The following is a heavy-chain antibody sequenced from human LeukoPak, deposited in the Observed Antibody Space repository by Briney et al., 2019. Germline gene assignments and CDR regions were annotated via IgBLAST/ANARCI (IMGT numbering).Heavy chain of an antibody. J-gene: IGHJ3*02. D-gene: IGHD2-15*01. CDR2: IHYSGST. Sequence: SETLSLTCTVSGGSISSYYWSWIRQPPGKGLEWIGYIHYSGSTNYNPSLKSRVTISVDTSKNQFSLKLSSVTAADTAVYYCARDQVEVAGYCSGGSCSQGSAFDIWGQGTMVTVSS. CDR1: GGSISSYY. CDR3: ARDQVEVAGYCSGGSCSQGSAFDI. V-gene: IGHV4-59*12.